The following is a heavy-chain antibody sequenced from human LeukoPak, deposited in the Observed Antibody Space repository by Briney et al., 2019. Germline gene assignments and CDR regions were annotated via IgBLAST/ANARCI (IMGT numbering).Heavy chain of an antibody. CDR1: GFIFSRND. J-gene: IGHJ4*02. D-gene: IGHD6-13*01. CDR2: ISYDGSNK. CDR3: ARDPAHSSSWDSYFDY. Sequence: GGSLRLSCAASGFIFSRNDMHWVRQAPGKGLEWVAVISYDGSNKYYADSVKGRFTISRDNSKNTLYLQMNSLRAEDTAVYYCARDPAHSSSWDSYFDYWGQGTLVTVSS. V-gene: IGHV3-30*03.